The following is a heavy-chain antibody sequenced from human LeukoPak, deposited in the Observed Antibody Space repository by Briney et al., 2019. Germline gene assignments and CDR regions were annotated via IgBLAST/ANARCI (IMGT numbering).Heavy chain of an antibody. D-gene: IGHD1/OR15-1a*01. V-gene: IGHV3-23*01. CDR2: ISGGGGST. J-gene: IGHJ4*02. CDR1: GFTFSSYA. Sequence: GGSLRLSCAVPGFTFSSYALSWVRQAPGKGLEWVSTISGGGGSTYYADSVKGRLTISRDASKNTLYLQMNSLRAEDTAVYYCAKARFGTATAVSFDHWGQGTLVTVSS. CDR3: AKARFGTATAVSFDH.